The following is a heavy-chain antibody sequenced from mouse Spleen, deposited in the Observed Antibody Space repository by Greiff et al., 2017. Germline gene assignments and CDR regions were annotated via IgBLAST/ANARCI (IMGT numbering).Heavy chain of an antibody. CDR3: ARDEYAMDY. Sequence: QVQLKESGAELVKPGASVKLSCKASGYTFTSYWMHWVKQRPGQGLEWIGMIHPNSGSTNYNEKFKSKATLTVDKSSSTAYMQLSSLTSEDSAVYYCARDEYAMDYWGQGTSVTVSS. CDR1: GYTFTSYW. J-gene: IGHJ4*01. CDR2: IHPNSGST. V-gene: IGHV1-64*01.